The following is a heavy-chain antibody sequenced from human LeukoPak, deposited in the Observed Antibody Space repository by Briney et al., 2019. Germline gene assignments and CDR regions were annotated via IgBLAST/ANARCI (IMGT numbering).Heavy chain of an antibody. J-gene: IGHJ6*04. CDR1: EFTLSNYW. Sequence: GGSLRLSCADSEFTLSNYWLHWVRQAPGKGLEWVSRINPEATAINYADSVKGRFTISRDNAKNTLYMQMDSLRAEDTAVYYCARDLHGSRDVWGKGTTVTVSS. D-gene: IGHD3-10*01. CDR3: ARDLHGSRDV. V-gene: IGHV3-74*01. CDR2: INPEATAI.